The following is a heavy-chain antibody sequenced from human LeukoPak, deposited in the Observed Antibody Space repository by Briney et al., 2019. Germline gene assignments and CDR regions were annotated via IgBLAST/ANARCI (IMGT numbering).Heavy chain of an antibody. V-gene: IGHV1-18*01. J-gene: IGHJ5*02. D-gene: IGHD2-15*01. Sequence: ASAKVSCKASGYTFTSYGISWVRQAPGQGLEWMGWISAYNGNTNYAQKLQGRVTMTTDTSTSTAYMELRSLRSDDTAVYYCARDHGGSGCSGGSCFTGLYNWFDPWAREPWSPSPQ. CDR1: GYTFTSYG. CDR2: ISAYNGNT. CDR3: ARDHGGSGCSGGSCFTGLYNWFDP.